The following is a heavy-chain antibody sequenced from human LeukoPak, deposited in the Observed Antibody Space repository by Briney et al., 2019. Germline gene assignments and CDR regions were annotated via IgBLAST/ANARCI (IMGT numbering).Heavy chain of an antibody. CDR3: ARVRDQYSSSWYWFFQH. Sequence: SVKVSCKAPGGTFSSYAISWVRQAPGQGLEWMGGIIPIFGTANYAQKFQGRVTITADESTSTAYMELSSLRSEDTAVYYCARVRDQYSSSWYWFFQHWGQGTLVTVSS. J-gene: IGHJ1*01. CDR2: IIPIFGTA. CDR1: GGTFSSYA. D-gene: IGHD6-13*01. V-gene: IGHV1-69*01.